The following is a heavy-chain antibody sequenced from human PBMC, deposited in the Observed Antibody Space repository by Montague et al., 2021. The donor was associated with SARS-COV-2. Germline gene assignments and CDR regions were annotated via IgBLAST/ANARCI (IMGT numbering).Heavy chain of an antibody. J-gene: IGHJ4*02. CDR3: ARAGEDYYYDSSGFLY. V-gene: IGHV3-48*03. Sequence: SLRLSCAASGFIFSSYEMNWVRQAPGKGLEWVSYISNSGDTKYYADSVKGRITISRDNAKNSLYLQMSSLRAEDTAVYYCARAGEDYYYDSSGFLYWGQGILVTVSS. CDR1: GFIFSSYE. D-gene: IGHD3-22*01. CDR2: ISNSGDTK.